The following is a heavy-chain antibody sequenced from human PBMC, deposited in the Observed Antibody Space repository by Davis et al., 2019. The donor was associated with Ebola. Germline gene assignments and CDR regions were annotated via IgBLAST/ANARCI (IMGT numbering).Heavy chain of an antibody. CDR3: ARDRAQMMVYAIRYYYYGMDV. CDR2: ISYDGSNK. D-gene: IGHD2-8*01. CDR1: GFTFSSYG. J-gene: IGHJ6*02. Sequence: PGGSLRLSCAASGFTFSSYGMHWVRQAPGKGLEWVAVISYDGSNKYYADSVKGRFTISRDNSKNTQYLQMNSLRAEDTAVYYCARDRAQMMVYAIRYYYYGMDVWGQGTTVTVSS. V-gene: IGHV3-30*03.